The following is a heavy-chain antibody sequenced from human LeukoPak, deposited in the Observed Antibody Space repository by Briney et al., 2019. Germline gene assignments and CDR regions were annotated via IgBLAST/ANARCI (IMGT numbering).Heavy chain of an antibody. V-gene: IGHV3-53*01. D-gene: IGHD1-1*01. CDR1: GLSVSSKY. CDR3: ASLMTTTHYYYMDV. CDR2: IFSGDSA. Sequence: GGSLRLSCAASGLSVSSKYMSWVRQAPGKGLEWVSGIFSGDSAYHADSVEGRFTISRDISKNTLYLQMNSLRPEDTAVYFCASLMTTTHYYYMDVWGKGTTVTVSS. J-gene: IGHJ6*03.